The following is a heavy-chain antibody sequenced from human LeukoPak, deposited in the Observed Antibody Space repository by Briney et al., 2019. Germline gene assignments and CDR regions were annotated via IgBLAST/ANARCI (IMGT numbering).Heavy chain of an antibody. Sequence: GGSLRLSCAASGFTFSSYAMHWVRQAPAKGLEWVAVISYDGSNKYYADYVQGRFTISRDNSKNTLYLQMNSLRAEDTAVYYCAGPGGIVVVPAATPFHYYGMDVWGQGTTVTVSS. J-gene: IGHJ6*02. CDR3: AGPGGIVVVPAATPFHYYGMDV. D-gene: IGHD2-2*01. V-gene: IGHV3-30*04. CDR1: GFTFSSYA. CDR2: ISYDGSNK.